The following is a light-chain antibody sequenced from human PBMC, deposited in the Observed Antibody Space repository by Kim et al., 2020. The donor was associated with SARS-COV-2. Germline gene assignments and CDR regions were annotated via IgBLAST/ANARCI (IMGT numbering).Light chain of an antibody. Sequence: SPGERVTLACRASQSVTTNYFAWHQQKPGQAPRLLIYAASSRAAGIPDRFSGSVSGTDFTLTISRLEPEDFAVYYCQQYGNSRWTFGQGTKVDIK. V-gene: IGKV3-20*01. CDR2: AAS. CDR3: QQYGNSRWT. J-gene: IGKJ1*01. CDR1: QSVTTNY.